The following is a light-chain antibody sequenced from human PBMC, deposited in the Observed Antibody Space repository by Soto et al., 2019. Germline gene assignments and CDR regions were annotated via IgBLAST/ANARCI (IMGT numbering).Light chain of an antibody. Sequence: DIQLTQSPSFLSASVGDRVTITCRASQGISSYLAWYQQKPGKAPKLLIYAASTLQSGVPSRFSGSVYGTEFTLTISSLQPEDFATYHCQQLNSYPLTFGGGTKVEIK. CDR3: QQLNSYPLT. J-gene: IGKJ4*02. V-gene: IGKV1-9*01. CDR2: AAS. CDR1: QGISSY.